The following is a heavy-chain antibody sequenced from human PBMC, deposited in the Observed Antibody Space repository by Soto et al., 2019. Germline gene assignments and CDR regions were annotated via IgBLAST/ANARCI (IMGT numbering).Heavy chain of an antibody. CDR3: ARIYCAGGICYRLGGFNYGLDV. J-gene: IGHJ6*02. V-gene: IGHV2-5*02. Sequence: QITLKESGPTLVKPTQTLTLTCTCTGFSLNTGGMGVGWIRQPPGKALEWLALIYWDENKFYSPSLKSRLTVTKDTSKNQVVLIMTQMDPVDTATYFCARIYCAGGICYRLGGFNYGLDVWGQGTTVTVSS. CDR1: GFSLNTGGMG. D-gene: IGHD2-8*02. CDR2: IYWDENK.